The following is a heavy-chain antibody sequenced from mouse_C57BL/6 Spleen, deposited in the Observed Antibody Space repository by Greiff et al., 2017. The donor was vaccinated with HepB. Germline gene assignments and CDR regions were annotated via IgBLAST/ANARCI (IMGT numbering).Heavy chain of an antibody. V-gene: IGHV1-69*01. CDR3: VATRYALDY. CDR1: GYTFTSYW. Sequence: QVQLQQPGAELVMPGASVKLSCKASGYTFTSYWMHWVKQRPGQGLEWIGEIDPSDSYTNYNQKFKGKSTLTVDKSSSTAYMQLSSLTSEDSAVYYCVATRYALDYWGQGTSLTVSS. CDR2: IDPSDSYT. J-gene: IGHJ4*01.